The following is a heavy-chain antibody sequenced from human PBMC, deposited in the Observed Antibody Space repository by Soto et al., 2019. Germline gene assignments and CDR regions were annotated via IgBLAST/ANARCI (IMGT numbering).Heavy chain of an antibody. J-gene: IGHJ4*02. CDR3: ARDEGGYDIGTVYYKAHHFDS. CDR2: ISPHNFNT. CDR1: GYTFTHFY. D-gene: IGHD3-9*01. Sequence: ASVKVSCKASGYTFTHFYITWVRQAPGQGLEWMGAISPHNFNTNFAQKFQGRVTLTTDTSTNTAYMELRSLTSDDTAVYYCARDEGGYDIGTVYYKAHHFDSGGQGVLVP. V-gene: IGHV1-18*01.